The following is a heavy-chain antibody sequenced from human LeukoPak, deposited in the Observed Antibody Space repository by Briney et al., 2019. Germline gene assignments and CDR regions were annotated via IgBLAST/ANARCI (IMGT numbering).Heavy chain of an antibody. CDR3: ARAGGACSSPSCRSYNYYYMDV. D-gene: IGHD2-2*01. V-gene: IGHV3-30*01. Sequence: GGSLRLSCAASGFTISSYAMHWVRQAPGKGLDWVSVISYDGSNKYYADSVKGRFNISRDNSKNTLYLQMNSLRAEDTAVYYCARAGGACSSPSCRSYNYYYMDVWGKGTTVTVSS. CDR2: ISYDGSNK. J-gene: IGHJ6*03. CDR1: GFTISSYA.